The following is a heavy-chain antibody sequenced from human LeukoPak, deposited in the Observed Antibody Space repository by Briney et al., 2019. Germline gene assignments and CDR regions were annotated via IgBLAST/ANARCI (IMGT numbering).Heavy chain of an antibody. CDR1: GFSFSNYA. D-gene: IGHD3-22*01. Sequence: PGGSLRLSCSTSGFSFSNYAMTWVRQAPGKGLEWVSGICGSGGCTYYADSMKGRFTISRDNPKNTLYLQMNSLRVEDTAVYYCAKGIYFDTSGSDHWGQGTLVTVSS. J-gene: IGHJ4*02. CDR3: AKGIYFDTSGSDH. CDR2: ICGSGGCT. V-gene: IGHV3-23*01.